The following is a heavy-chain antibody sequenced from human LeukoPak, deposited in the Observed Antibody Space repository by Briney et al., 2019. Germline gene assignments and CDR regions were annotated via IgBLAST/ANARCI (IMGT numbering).Heavy chain of an antibody. CDR1: GFTFSSYW. V-gene: IGHV3-7*01. CDR2: IKQDGGEK. J-gene: IGHJ4*02. CDR3: ATDRAYFDY. Sequence: GGSLRLSCAASGFTFSSYWMSWVRQAPGKGLEWVANIKQDGGEKNYVDSVKGRFTISRDNAKNSLYLQMSSLRVEDTAVYYCATDRAYFDYWGQGTLVTVSS. D-gene: IGHD3-10*01.